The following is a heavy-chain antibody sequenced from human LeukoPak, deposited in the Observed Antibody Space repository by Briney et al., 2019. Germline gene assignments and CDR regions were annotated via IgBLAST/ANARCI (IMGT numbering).Heavy chain of an antibody. V-gene: IGHV3-21*01. CDR1: GFTFDTYS. J-gene: IGHJ4*02. D-gene: IGHD1-1*01. CDR2: ISSSSSYI. Sequence: GGSLTLSCVLSGFTFDTYSMSWVRQAPGKGLEWVSSISSSSSYIYYADSVKGRFTISRDNAKNSLYMQMNSLRVEDTAVYYCARSPGATWSFDYWGRGILVTVSS. CDR3: ARSPGATWSFDY.